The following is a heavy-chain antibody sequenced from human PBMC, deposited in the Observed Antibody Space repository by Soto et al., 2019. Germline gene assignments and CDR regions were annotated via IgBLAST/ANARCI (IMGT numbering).Heavy chain of an antibody. CDR3: ASDYYDSSGYSADVDY. CDR1: GFTFSSYS. D-gene: IGHD3-22*01. V-gene: IGHV3-48*01. CDR2: ISSSSSTI. J-gene: IGHJ4*01. Sequence: EVQLVESGGGLVQPGGSLRLSCAASGFTFSSYSMNWVRQAPGKGMEWVSYISSSSSTIYYAGSVKGRFTTSRDNAKNSMYLQMNSLRAEGTAVYYCASDYYDSSGYSADVDYWGHGTLVTVSS.